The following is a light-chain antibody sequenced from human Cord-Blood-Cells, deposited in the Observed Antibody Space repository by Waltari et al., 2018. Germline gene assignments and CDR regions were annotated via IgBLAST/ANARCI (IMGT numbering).Light chain of an antibody. J-gene: IGLJ2*01. Sequence: QSVLTQPPSASGTPGQRVTISCSGSSSNIGSNTVNWYQQLPGTAPKLLIYSNNQRPSGGPDRFSGSKSGTEASLAISGLQSEDEADYYCAAWDDSLNGPVFGGGTKLTVL. CDR2: SNN. V-gene: IGLV1-44*01. CDR3: AAWDDSLNGPV. CDR1: SSNIGSNT.